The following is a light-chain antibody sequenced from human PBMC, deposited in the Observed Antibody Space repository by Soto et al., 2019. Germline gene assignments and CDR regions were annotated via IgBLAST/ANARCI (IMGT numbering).Light chain of an antibody. J-gene: IGKJ5*01. CDR1: LTIGDS. CDR2: GAS. CDR3: LQTYNLPRT. V-gene: IGKV1-39*01. Sequence: DIQRTQAPSSLSASVGDRVTITCRASLTIGDSLSWFQQKAGKPPTLLIYGASALQSGVPVRFSGSGSGTDFTLTISNMQREDFATYYCLQTYNLPRTFGQGTRLDIK.